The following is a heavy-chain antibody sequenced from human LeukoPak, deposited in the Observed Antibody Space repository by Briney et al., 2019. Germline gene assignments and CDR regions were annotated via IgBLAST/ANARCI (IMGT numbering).Heavy chain of an antibody. CDR2: IYASGST. V-gene: IGHV4-4*07. D-gene: IGHD2/OR15-2a*01. Sequence: SETLSLTCSVSGGSISNYYWNWLRQPAGKGLEWIGRIYASGSTNYNPSLKSRVTISMDKSKNHFSLNLKSVTAADTASYYCARDFYGDDGHHPFDYWGQGIQVTVSS. CDR1: GGSISNYY. CDR3: ARDFYGDDGHHPFDY. J-gene: IGHJ4*02.